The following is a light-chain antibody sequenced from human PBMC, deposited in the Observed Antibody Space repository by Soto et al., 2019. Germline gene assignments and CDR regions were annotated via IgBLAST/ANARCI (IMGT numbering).Light chain of an antibody. CDR1: QSVSTY. V-gene: IGKV3-11*01. J-gene: IGKJ5*01. Sequence: EIVLTQSPATLSLSPGERATLSCRASQSVSTYLAWYQQRPGQAPRLLIYGASSRATGIPDRFSGSGSGTDFTLTISSLEPEDFAVYYCQQRSNWPPITFGQGTRLEI. CDR2: GAS. CDR3: QQRSNWPPIT.